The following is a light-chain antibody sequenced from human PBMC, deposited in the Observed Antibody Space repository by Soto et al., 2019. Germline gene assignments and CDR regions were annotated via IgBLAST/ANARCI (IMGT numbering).Light chain of an antibody. CDR1: SSDVGGYNY. Sequence: LTRPPSASGSPGQSVTISCTGTSSDVGGYNYVSWYQQHPVKAPKLMIYEVSKRPSGVPDRFSGSKSGNTASLTVSGLQAEDEPDYYCSSYAGSNNFVFGTGAKGTVL. CDR3: SSYAGSNNFV. J-gene: IGLJ1*01. CDR2: EVS. V-gene: IGLV2-8*01.